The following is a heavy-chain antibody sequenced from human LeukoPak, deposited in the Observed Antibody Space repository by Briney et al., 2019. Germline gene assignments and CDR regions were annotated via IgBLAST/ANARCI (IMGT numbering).Heavy chain of an antibody. V-gene: IGHV4-59*08. J-gene: IGHJ4*02. Sequence: SETLSLTCTVSGGSISSYYWSWIRQPPGKGLEWIGYIYYSGSTNYNPSLKSRVTISVDTSKNQFSLKLSSVTAADTAVYYCATLIAARIDYWGQGTLVTVSS. D-gene: IGHD6-13*01. CDR3: ATLIAARIDY. CDR1: GGSISSYY. CDR2: IYYSGST.